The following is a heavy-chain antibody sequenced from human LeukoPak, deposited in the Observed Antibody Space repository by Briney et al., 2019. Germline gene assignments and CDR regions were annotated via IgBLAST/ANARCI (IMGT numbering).Heavy chain of an antibody. D-gene: IGHD2-2*01. Sequence: GASVKVSCKASGGTFSSYAISWVRQAPGQGLEWMGRIIPIFGTANYAQKFQGRVTITADESTSTAYMELSSLRSEDTAVYYCARARQDIVVVPAAMDYYYYYYMDVWGKGTTVTVSS. CDR1: GGTFSSYA. V-gene: IGHV1-69*13. CDR3: ARARQDIVVVPAAMDYYYYYYMDV. CDR2: IIPIFGTA. J-gene: IGHJ6*03.